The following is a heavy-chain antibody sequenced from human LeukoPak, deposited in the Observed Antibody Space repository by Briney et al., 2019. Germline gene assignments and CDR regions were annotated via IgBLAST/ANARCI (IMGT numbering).Heavy chain of an antibody. D-gene: IGHD6-19*01. V-gene: IGHV1-46*01. Sequence: TSVKVSCKASGYTFTSYYMHWVRQAPGQGLEWMGIINPSGGSTSYAQKFQGRVTMTRDTYTSTVYMELSSLRSEDTAVYYCASITGQWLRFDYWGQGTLVTVSS. CDR3: ASITGQWLRFDY. CDR2: INPSGGST. CDR1: GYTFTSYY. J-gene: IGHJ4*02.